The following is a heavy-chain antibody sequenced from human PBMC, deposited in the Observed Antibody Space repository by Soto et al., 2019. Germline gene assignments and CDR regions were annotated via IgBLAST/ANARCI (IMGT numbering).Heavy chain of an antibody. V-gene: IGHV1-46*01. J-gene: IGHJ4*02. CDR3: ARGERYCSGGSCSPVFDY. D-gene: IGHD2-15*01. Sequence: QVQLVQSGAEVKKPGASVKVSCKASGYTFTSYYMHWVRQAPGQGLEWMGIINPSGGSTSYAQKFQGRVTMTRDTSTSTGYRERSSLRAEDTAVYYWARGERYCSGGSCSPVFDYWGQGTLVTVSS. CDR1: GYTFTSYY. CDR2: INPSGGST.